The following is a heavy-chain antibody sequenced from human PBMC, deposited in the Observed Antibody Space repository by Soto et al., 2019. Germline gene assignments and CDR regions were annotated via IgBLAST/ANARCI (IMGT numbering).Heavy chain of an antibody. Sequence: HPGGSLRLSCAASGFTFSSYPMSWARQAPGRGLEWVSAISDSAGSTYYADSVKGRFTISRDNSKNTLYLQMNSLRAEDTALYYCAKASLRRGYSHGSDAFDIWGQGTMVTVSS. CDR2: ISDSAGST. D-gene: IGHD5-18*01. J-gene: IGHJ3*02. CDR3: AKASLRRGYSHGSDAFDI. CDR1: GFTFSSYP. V-gene: IGHV3-23*01.